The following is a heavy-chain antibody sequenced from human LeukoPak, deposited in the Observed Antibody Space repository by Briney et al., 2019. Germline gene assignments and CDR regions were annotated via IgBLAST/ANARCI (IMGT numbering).Heavy chain of an antibody. CDR1: GYTFTGYY. V-gene: IGHV1-2*02. D-gene: IGHD6-13*01. Sequence: GASVKVSCKASGYTFTGYYMHWVRQAPGQGLEWMGWINPNSGGTNYAQKFQGRVTMTRDTSISTAYMELSRLRSDDTAVYYCARAITAAGTTRGKYFDYWGQGTPVTVSS. J-gene: IGHJ4*02. CDR2: INPNSGGT. CDR3: ARAITAAGTTRGKYFDY.